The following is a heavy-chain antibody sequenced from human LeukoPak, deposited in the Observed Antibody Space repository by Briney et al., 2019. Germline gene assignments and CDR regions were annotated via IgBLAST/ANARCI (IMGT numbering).Heavy chain of an antibody. CDR2: INSEGSST. V-gene: IGHV3-74*01. J-gene: IGHJ4*02. CDR1: GFTFSSYW. D-gene: IGHD2-2*01. Sequence: GGSLRLSCAASGFTFSSYWIHWVRQAPGKGLVWVSRINSEGSSTSYADSVKGRFTISRDNSKNTLYLQMNSLRAEDTAVYYCAKTDRDLVPAAMWGQGTLVTVSS. CDR3: AKTDRDLVPAAM.